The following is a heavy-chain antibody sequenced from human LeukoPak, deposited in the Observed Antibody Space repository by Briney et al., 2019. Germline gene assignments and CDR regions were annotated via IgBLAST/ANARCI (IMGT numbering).Heavy chain of an antibody. CDR3: ARGAELQLVLFN. V-gene: IGHV1-8*01. CDR2: MNPNSGNT. CDR1: GYTFTSYD. D-gene: IGHD6-13*01. J-gene: IGHJ4*02. Sequence: GASVKVSCKASGYTFTSYDINWVRQATGQGLEWMGWMNPNSGNTGYAQKFQGRVTMTRNTSISTAYMELSSLRSEDTAVYYCARGAELQLVLFNWGQGTLVTVSS.